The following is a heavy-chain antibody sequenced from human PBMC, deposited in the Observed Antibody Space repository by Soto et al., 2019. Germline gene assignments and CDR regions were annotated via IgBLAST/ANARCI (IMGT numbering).Heavy chain of an antibody. V-gene: IGHV3-30*18. D-gene: IGHD6-19*01. Sequence: QVQLVESGGGVVQPGRSLRLSCAASGFTFSSYGMHWVRQAPGKGLEWVAVISYDGSNKYYADSVKGRFTISRDNSKNTLYLQMNSLRAEDTAVYYCAKDRQWSRLPSAYFDYWGQGTLVTVSS. CDR1: GFTFSSYG. J-gene: IGHJ4*02. CDR3: AKDRQWSRLPSAYFDY. CDR2: ISYDGSNK.